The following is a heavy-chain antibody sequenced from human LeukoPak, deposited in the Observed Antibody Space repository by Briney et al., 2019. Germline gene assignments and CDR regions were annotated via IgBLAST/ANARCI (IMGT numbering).Heavy chain of an antibody. CDR2: INPSTGDT. CDR1: GYTFTGYY. J-gene: IGHJ4*02. Sequence: ASVKVSCKASGYTFTGYYIHWVRQAPGQGLEWMGWINPSTGDTNYAQKFQGRVTMTRDTSISTAYMELSNLRSDDTAVYYCARGPLSGSFFYFDYWGQETLVTVSS. CDR3: ARGPLSGSFFYFDY. V-gene: IGHV1-2*02. D-gene: IGHD1-26*01.